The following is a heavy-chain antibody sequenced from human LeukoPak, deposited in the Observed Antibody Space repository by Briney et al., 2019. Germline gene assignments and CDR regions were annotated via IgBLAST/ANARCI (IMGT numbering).Heavy chain of an antibody. CDR3: ARVATMVRGVMDRFDY. Sequence: GASVKVSCKASGDTFTSYGISWVRQAPGQGLEWMGGIIPIFGTANYAQKFQGRVTITADKSTSTAYMEQSSLRSEDTAVYYCARVATMVRGVMDRFDYWGQGTLVTVSS. CDR2: IIPIFGTA. V-gene: IGHV1-69*06. CDR1: GDTFTSYG. D-gene: IGHD3-10*01. J-gene: IGHJ4*02.